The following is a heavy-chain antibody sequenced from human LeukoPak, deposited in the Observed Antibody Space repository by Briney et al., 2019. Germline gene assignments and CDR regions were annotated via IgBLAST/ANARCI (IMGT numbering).Heavy chain of an antibody. CDR1: GFTFSTYA. V-gene: IGHV3-23*01. D-gene: IGHD3-3*01. J-gene: IGHJ1*01. Sequence: GGSLRLSCAASGFTFSTYAMSWVRQAPGKGLEWVSGISGNGGSTYYADSVKGRFTISRDNSKNTLYLQMNSLRAEDTAVYYCAKDLAFWSGYYIRYFQHWGQGTLVTVSS. CDR2: ISGNGGST. CDR3: AKDLAFWSGYYIRYFQH.